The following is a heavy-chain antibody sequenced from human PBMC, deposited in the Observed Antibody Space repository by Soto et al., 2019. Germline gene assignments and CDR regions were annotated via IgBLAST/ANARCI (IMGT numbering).Heavy chain of an antibody. CDR1: GGSISSYY. V-gene: IGHV4-59*08. CDR3: AREGVIVSHFDD. J-gene: IGHJ4*02. Sequence: SETLSLTCTVSGGSISSYYWSWIRQPPGKGLEWIGYIYYSGSTNYNPSLKSRVTISVDTSKNQFSLKLSSVTAADTAVYYCAREGVIVSHFDDWGQGTLVTVSS. D-gene: IGHD3-16*02. CDR2: IYYSGST.